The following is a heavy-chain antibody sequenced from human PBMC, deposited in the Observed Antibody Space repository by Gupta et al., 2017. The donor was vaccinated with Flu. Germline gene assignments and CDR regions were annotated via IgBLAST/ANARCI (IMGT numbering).Heavy chain of an antibody. V-gene: IGHV3-21*01. CDR3: ARDLIAVAGPVDY. CDR2: SSSSSSYI. J-gene: IGHJ4*02. CDR1: GLTFSSYS. Sequence: EVQLVASGGGLVKPGGSLRISCAASGLTFSSYSMNWVRQAPGKGLEWVSSSSSSSSYIYYADSVKGRFTISRDNAKNSLYLQMNSLRAEDTAVYYCARDLIAVAGPVDYWGQGTLVTVSS. D-gene: IGHD6-19*01.